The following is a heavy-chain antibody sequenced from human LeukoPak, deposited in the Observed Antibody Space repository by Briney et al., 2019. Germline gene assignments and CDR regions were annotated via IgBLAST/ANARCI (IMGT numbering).Heavy chain of an antibody. CDR2: ISGSGGST. CDR1: GFTFSSYA. V-gene: IGHV3-23*01. D-gene: IGHD3-22*01. J-gene: IGHJ4*02. Sequence: GGSLRLSCAASGFTFSSYAMSWVRQAPGEGLEWVSAISGSGGSTYYADSVKGRFTISRDNSKNTLYLQMNSLRAEDTAVYYCAKGTTMIVVVITTSDYWGQGTLVTVSS. CDR3: AKGTTMIVVVITTSDY.